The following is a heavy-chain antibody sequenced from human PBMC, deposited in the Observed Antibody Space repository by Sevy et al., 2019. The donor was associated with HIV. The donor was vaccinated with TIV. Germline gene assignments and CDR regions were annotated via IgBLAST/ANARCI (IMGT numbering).Heavy chain of an antibody. CDR2: IYAGGST. CDR1: GFTVSSDY. Sequence: GGSLRLSCAASGFTVSSDYMSWVRQAPGKGLEWVSVIYAGGSTYYADSVKGRFTISRDNSKNTLYLQMNSLRAEDTAVYYCATHASDYDSTGYLERDAFDIWGQRTMVTDSS. J-gene: IGHJ3*02. D-gene: IGHD3-22*01. V-gene: IGHV3-53*01. CDR3: ATHASDYDSTGYLERDAFDI.